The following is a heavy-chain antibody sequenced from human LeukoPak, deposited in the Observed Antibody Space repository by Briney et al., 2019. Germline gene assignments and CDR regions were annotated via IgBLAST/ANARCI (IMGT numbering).Heavy chain of an antibody. D-gene: IGHD5-18*01. J-gene: IGHJ4*02. CDR3: ARAFLSNGYTYGDDY. CDR2: IIDTGSTV. CDR1: GFTFYSYS. Sequence: PGGSLRLSCAAAGFTFYSYSMEWVRQAPGKGLEWGSYIIDTGSTVFYAASVKGRFTISRDNARDSLSLQMNSLRDEDTAVYYCARAFLSNGYTYGDDYWGQGTLVTVSS. V-gene: IGHV3-48*02.